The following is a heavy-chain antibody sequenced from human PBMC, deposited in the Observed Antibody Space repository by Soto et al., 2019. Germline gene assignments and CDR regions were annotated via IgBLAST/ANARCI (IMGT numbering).Heavy chain of an antibody. V-gene: IGHV1-18*01. CDR2: LSAYNGNT. Sequence: QVPLVQSGAEVKKPGATVKVSCKASGYTFTSYGISWVRQAPGQGLEWMGWLSAYNGNTNYAQKLQGRVTMTTDTPTSTAYMELRSLRSDATAVYYCASSSGYSCGFVYWGQGTLVIVSS. J-gene: IGHJ4*02. D-gene: IGHD5-18*01. CDR1: GYTFTSYG. CDR3: ASSSGYSCGFVY.